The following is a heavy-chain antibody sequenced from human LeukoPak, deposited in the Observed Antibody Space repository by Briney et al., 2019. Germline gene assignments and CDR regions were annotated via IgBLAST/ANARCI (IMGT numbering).Heavy chain of an antibody. CDR1: GYTFTSYY. J-gene: IGHJ4*02. Sequence: ASVKVSCKASGYTFTSYYMHWVRQAPGQGLEWMGWINPNSGGTNYAQKFQGWVTMTRDTSISTAYMELSRLRSDDTAVYYCARDSDDGYNDYWGQGTLVTVSS. D-gene: IGHD5-24*01. CDR2: INPNSGGT. CDR3: ARDSDDGYNDY. V-gene: IGHV1-2*04.